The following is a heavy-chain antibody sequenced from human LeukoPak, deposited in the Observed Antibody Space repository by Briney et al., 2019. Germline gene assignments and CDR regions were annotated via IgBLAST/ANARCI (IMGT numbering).Heavy chain of an antibody. CDR1: GYTFTSYY. CDR2: IIPIFGTA. Sequence: GASVKVSCKASGYTFTSYYMHWVRQAPGQGLEWMGGIIPIFGTANYAQKFQGRVTITADESTSTAYMELSSLRSEDTAVYYCARDGTWDSSSKYNWFDPWGQGTLVTVSS. V-gene: IGHV1-69*13. CDR3: ARDGTWDSSSKYNWFDP. D-gene: IGHD6-6*01. J-gene: IGHJ5*02.